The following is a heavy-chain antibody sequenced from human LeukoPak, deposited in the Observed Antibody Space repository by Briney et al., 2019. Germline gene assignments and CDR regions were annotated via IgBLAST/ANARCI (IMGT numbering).Heavy chain of an antibody. CDR1: GGTFSSYA. V-gene: IGHV1-69*13. CDR3: ARDGYCSGVSCYYNPLNYFDY. D-gene: IGHD2-15*01. CDR2: IIPIFGTA. Sequence: WASVKVSCKASGGTFSSYAISWVRQAPGQGLEWMGGIIPIFGTANYAQKFQGRVTITADESTSTAYMELSSLRSEDTAVYYCARDGYCSGVSCYYNPLNYFDYWGQGTLVTVSS. J-gene: IGHJ4*02.